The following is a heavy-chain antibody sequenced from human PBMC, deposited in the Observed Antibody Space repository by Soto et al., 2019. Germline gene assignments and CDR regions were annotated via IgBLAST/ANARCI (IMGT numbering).Heavy chain of an antibody. D-gene: IGHD3-3*01. CDR2: IYYSGST. Sequence: TVSGVSISSGDYYWSWIRQPPGKGLDWIVYIYYSGSTYYNPSLKSRVTISVDTSKNQFSLKLSSVTAADTAVYYCARDRVSRDFWSGPQTHYYYYGMDVWGQGTTVTV. V-gene: IGHV4-30-4*01. CDR3: ARDRVSRDFWSGPQTHYYYYGMDV. CDR1: GVSISSGDYY. J-gene: IGHJ6*02.